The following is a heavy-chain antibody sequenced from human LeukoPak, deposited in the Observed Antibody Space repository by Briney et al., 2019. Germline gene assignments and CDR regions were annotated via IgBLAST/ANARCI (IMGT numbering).Heavy chain of an antibody. J-gene: IGHJ5*02. CDR1: GYTFTGYY. V-gene: IGHV1-2*06. CDR3: ARGLGLYVYRFDP. CDR2: INPNSGGT. Sequence: ASVKVSCKASGYTFTGYYMHWVRQAPGQGLEWMGRINPNSGGTNYAQKFQGRVTMTRDTSISTAYMELSRLTSDDTAVYYCARGLGLYVYRFDPWGQGTLVTVSS. D-gene: IGHD2-8*01.